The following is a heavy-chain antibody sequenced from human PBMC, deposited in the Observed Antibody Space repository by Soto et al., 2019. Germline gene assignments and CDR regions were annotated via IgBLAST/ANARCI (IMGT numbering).Heavy chain of an antibody. J-gene: IGHJ5*02. Sequence: SVKVSCKASGGTFSSYAISWVRQAPGQGLEWMGGIILIFGTANYAQNFQGRVTFTADESTSTAYMELSSLSSEDTAVYYCARDKGNWFDPWGQGTLVTVSS. CDR2: IILIFGTA. CDR3: ARDKGNWFDP. CDR1: GGTFSSYA. V-gene: IGHV1-69*13.